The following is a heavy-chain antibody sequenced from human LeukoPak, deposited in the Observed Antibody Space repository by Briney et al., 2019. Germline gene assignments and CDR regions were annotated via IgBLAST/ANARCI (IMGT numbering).Heavy chain of an antibody. D-gene: IGHD3-22*01. CDR2: ISGSGGST. CDR3: AKDGGGYYYSFDY. CDR1: GFTFSSYA. Sequence: GGSLRLPCAASGFTFSSYAMSWVRQAPGKGLEWVSAISGSGGSTYYADSVKGRFTISRDNSKNTLYLQMNSLRAEDTAVYYCAKDGGGYYYSFDYWGQGTLVTVSS. V-gene: IGHV3-23*01. J-gene: IGHJ4*02.